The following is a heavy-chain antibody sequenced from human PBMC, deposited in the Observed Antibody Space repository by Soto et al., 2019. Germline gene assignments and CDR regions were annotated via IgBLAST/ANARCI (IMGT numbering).Heavy chain of an antibody. J-gene: IGHJ5*02. V-gene: IGHV4-34*01. CDR1: GGSFSGYY. CDR2: INHSGST. CDR3: ARGGEDCSGGSCYLRITHRGWFDP. D-gene: IGHD2-15*01. Sequence: TSETLSLTCAVYGGSFSGYYWSWIRQPPGKGLEWIGEINHSGSTNYNPSLKSRVTISVDTSKNQFSLKLSSVTAADTAVYYCARGGEDCSGGSCYLRITHRGWFDPWGQGTLVTVSS.